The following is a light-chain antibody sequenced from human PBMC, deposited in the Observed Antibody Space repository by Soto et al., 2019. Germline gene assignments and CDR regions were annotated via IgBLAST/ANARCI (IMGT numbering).Light chain of an antibody. Sequence: QSVLTQPASVSGSPGQSITISCTGTSSDGGGYNYVSWYQQHPGKATKLMIYEVSNRPSGISNRFSASKSGNTASLTISGLQAEDEADYYCTSYTSSSTLWVFGGGTKLTVL. V-gene: IGLV2-14*01. CDR3: TSYTSSSTLWV. J-gene: IGLJ3*02. CDR1: SSDGGGYNY. CDR2: EVS.